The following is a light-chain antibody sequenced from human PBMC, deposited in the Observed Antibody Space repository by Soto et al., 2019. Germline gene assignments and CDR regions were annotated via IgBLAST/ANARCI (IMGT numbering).Light chain of an antibody. Sequence: EVVLTQSPATLSLSPGERATLSCRASENVRTFVDWYQQKPGQAPRLLIYGASNRATGIPARFSGSGSGTDFTLTISNLEPEDFAVYYCQQYNNWPHTFGPGTKVDIK. CDR3: QQYNNWPHT. J-gene: IGKJ3*01. CDR2: GAS. CDR1: ENVRTF. V-gene: IGKV3-11*01.